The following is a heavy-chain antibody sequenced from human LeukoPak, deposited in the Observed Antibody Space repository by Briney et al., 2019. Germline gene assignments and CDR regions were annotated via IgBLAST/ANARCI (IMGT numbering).Heavy chain of an antibody. Sequence: SETLSLTCAVYGGSFSGYYWSWIRQPPGKGLEWIGEINHSGSTNYNPSLKSRVTISVDTSKNQFSLKLSSVTAADTAVYYCARGVDDSGGYDYYYYGMDVWGQGTTVTVSS. CDR2: INHSGST. D-gene: IGHD3-22*01. CDR1: GGSFSGYY. J-gene: IGHJ6*02. CDR3: ARGVDDSGGYDYYYYGMDV. V-gene: IGHV4-34*01.